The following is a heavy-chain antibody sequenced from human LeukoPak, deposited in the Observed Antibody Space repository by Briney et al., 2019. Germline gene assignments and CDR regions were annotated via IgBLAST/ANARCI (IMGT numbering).Heavy chain of an antibody. CDR1: GGSISSYY. V-gene: IGHV4-59*01. CDR2: IYYSGST. CDR3: ASSIAARPLDY. J-gene: IGHJ4*02. Sequence: PSETLSLTCTVSGGSISSYYWSWLRQPPGKGLEWIGYIYYSGSTNYNPSLKSRVTISVDTSKNQFSLKLSSVTAADTAVYYCASSIAARPLDYWGQGTLVTVSS. D-gene: IGHD6-6*01.